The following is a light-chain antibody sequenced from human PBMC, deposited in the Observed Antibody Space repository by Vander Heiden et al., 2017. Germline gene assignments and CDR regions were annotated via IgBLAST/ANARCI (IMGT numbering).Light chain of an antibody. CDR2: AAS. J-gene: IGKJ1*01. CDR1: QRISSN. V-gene: IGKV3-15*01. CDR3: QQDNIWPQT. Sequence: EIVMTQSPATLSVSPGERATLSCRASQRISSNLAWYQQKPGQAPRLLIYAASTRATGVPARISGGGSGTEFTLTISSLQSEDFAIYYCQQDNIWPQTFGQGTKVEIK.